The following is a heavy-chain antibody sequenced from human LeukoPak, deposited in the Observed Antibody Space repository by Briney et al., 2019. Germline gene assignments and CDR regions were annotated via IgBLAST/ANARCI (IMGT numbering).Heavy chain of an antibody. V-gene: IGHV3-30*02. CDR3: ARAPREGFSGSYHDY. D-gene: IGHD1-26*01. Sequence: GGSLRLSCAASGFTFSSYGMHWVRQAPGKGLEWVAFIRYDGSNKYYADSVKGRFTISRDNSKNTLYLQMGSLRAEDMARYYCARAPREGFSGSYHDYWGQGTLVTVSS. J-gene: IGHJ4*02. CDR2: IRYDGSNK. CDR1: GFTFSSYG.